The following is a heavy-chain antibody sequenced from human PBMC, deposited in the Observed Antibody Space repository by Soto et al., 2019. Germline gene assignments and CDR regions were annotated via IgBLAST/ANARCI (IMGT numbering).Heavy chain of an antibody. CDR2: IWYDGSNK. CDR3: ARDRSAPGDYAFDI. D-gene: IGHD6-19*01. J-gene: IGHJ3*02. Sequence: GGSLRLSCAASGFTFSSYGMHWVRQAPGKGLEWVAVIWYDGSNKYYADSVKGRFTISRDNSKNTLYLQMNSLRAEDTAVYYCARDRSAPGDYAFDIWGQGTMVTVSS. CDR1: GFTFSSYG. V-gene: IGHV3-33*01.